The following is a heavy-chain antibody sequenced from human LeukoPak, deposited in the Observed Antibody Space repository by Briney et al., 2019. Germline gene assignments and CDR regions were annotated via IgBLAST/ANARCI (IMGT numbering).Heavy chain of an antibody. CDR2: INSSSSYI. Sequence: GGSLRLSCAASGFTFSSYSMNWVRQAPGKGLEWVSSINSSSSYIYYADSVKGRFTISRDNAKNSLYLQMNSLRAEDTAVYYCARSLMVRGDAPQSWGQGTLVTVSS. D-gene: IGHD3-10*01. CDR3: ARSLMVRGDAPQS. J-gene: IGHJ4*02. V-gene: IGHV3-21*01. CDR1: GFTFSSYS.